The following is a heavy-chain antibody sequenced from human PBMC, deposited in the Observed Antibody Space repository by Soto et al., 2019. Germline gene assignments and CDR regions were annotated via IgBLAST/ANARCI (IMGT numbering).Heavy chain of an antibody. CDR1: GFTFSSYV. J-gene: IGHJ4*02. V-gene: IGHV3-30-3*01. Sequence: QVQLVESGGGVVQPGRSLRLSCAASGFTFSSYVMYWVRQAPGKGLEWVALISYDGSNKNYADSVKGRFTISRDNSKNTLYLQMNSLRPEDTAVYYCARPGRQWLTLKYWGQGTLVTVSS. CDR3: ARPGRQWLTLKY. D-gene: IGHD6-19*01. CDR2: ISYDGSNK.